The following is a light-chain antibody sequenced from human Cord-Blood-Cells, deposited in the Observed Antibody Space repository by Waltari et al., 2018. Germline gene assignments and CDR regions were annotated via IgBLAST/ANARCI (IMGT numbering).Light chain of an antibody. CDR1: SSDVGSYNL. J-gene: IGLJ3*02. CDR2: EVS. CDR3: CSYAGSSTPWV. V-gene: IGLV2-23*02. Sequence: QSALTQPASVSGSPGQSITISCTGTSSDVGSYNLVSWYQQHPGKAPKLMIYEVSKAHSXXXXXXXXXXXXXXXXXXISGLQAEDEADYYCCSYAGSSTPWVFGGGTKLTVL.